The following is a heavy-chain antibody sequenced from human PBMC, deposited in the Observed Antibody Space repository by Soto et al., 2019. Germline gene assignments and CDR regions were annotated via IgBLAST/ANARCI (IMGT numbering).Heavy chain of an antibody. CDR2: ISWNGGNI. V-gene: IGHV3-9*01. D-gene: IGHD6-6*01. Sequence: EVQLVESGGVLVQPGRSLRLSCAASGFTFDDYAMHWVRQAPGKGLERVSGISWNGGNIGYADSVKGRFTISRDNAKNSLFLQMNSLRADDTALYFCSKDIYSSSSGQDYWGQGTPVTVSS. CDR3: SKDIYSSSSGQDY. CDR1: GFTFDDYA. J-gene: IGHJ4*02.